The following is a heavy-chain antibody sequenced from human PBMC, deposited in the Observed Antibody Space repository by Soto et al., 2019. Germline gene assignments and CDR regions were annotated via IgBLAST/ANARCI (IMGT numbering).Heavy chain of an antibody. CDR2: MSWNSGSI. D-gene: IGHD6-19*01. J-gene: IGHJ4*02. CDR3: AKSSGWYSSHFDY. CDR1: GFTFDDYA. V-gene: IGHV3-9*01. Sequence: EVQLVESGGGLVQPGRSLRLSCAASGFTFDDYAMHWVRQAPGKGLEWVSGMSWNSGSIGYADSVKGRFTISRDNAKNSLYLQMNSLRAEDTALYYCAKSSGWYSSHFDYWGQGTLVTVSS.